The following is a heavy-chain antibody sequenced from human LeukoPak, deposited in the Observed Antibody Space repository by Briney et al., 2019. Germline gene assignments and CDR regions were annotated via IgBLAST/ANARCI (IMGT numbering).Heavy chain of an antibody. CDR3: AKAPTRESHPFHS. V-gene: IGHV1-69*13. D-gene: IGHD3-10*01. Sequence: VASVKVSCKASGGTFSSYAISWVRQAPGQGLEWMGGIIPIFGTANYAQKFQGRVTITADESTSTAYMELSSLRSEDTAVYYCAKAPTRESHPFHSWGQGTLVTVSS. CDR1: GGTFSSYA. J-gene: IGHJ4*02. CDR2: IIPIFGTA.